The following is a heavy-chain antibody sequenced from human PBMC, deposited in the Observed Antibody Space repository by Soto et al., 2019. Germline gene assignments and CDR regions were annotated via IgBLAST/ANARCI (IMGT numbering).Heavy chain of an antibody. CDR1: GFTLGDYA. CDR2: IGWNSGSI. J-gene: IGHJ6*02. Sequence: RLSCAASGFTLGDYAIHWGRQAPGKGLEWVSGIGWNSGSIGYADSVKGRFTISRDNAKDSLYLQMNSLRAEDTALYYCAKDIGSGGTRYHGMDVWGQGTTVTVSS. CDR3: AKDIGSGGTRYHGMDV. V-gene: IGHV3-9*01. D-gene: IGHD2-15*01.